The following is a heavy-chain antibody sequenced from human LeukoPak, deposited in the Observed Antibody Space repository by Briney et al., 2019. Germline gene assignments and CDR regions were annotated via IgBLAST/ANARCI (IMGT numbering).Heavy chain of an antibody. CDR2: IYYSGST. CDR3: ARHVRDYDFWSGYAENWFDP. Sequence: SETLSLTCTVSGGSISIYYWSWIRQPAGKRLEWIGSIYYSGSTYYNPSLKSRVTISVDTSKNQFSLKLSSVTAADTAVYYCARHVRDYDFWSGYAENWFDPWGQGTLVTVSS. J-gene: IGHJ5*02. D-gene: IGHD3-3*01. CDR1: GGSISIYY. V-gene: IGHV4-59*05.